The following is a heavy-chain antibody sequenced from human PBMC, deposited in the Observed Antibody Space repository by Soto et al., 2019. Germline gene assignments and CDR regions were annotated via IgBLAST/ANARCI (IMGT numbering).Heavy chain of an antibody. D-gene: IGHD2-2*01. CDR1: GGTFSSHS. V-gene: IGHV1-69*01. Sequence: QVQLVQAGAEVKKPGSSVKVSCTVSGGTFSSHSINWVRQAPGQGPEWMGGIIPIFGTENYAQKFQGRVTITADESTSTAYMELSSLTSEDTALYYCSTSVYCSTTRCYYYDGLEVWGQGPTVSVSS. CDR2: IIPIFGTE. CDR3: STSVYCSTTRCYYYDGLEV. J-gene: IGHJ6*02.